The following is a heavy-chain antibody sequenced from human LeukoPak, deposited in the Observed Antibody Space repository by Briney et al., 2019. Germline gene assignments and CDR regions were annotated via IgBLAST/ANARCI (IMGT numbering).Heavy chain of an antibody. CDR3: AKDRRYSGYDYTYYYYYGMDV. D-gene: IGHD5-12*01. CDR1: GFTFSSYG. CDR2: ISYDGSNK. J-gene: IGHJ6*02. Sequence: PGGSLRLSCAASGFTFSSYGMHWVRQAPGKGLEWVAVISYDGSNKYYADSVKGRFTLSRDNSKNTLYLQMNSLRAEDTAVYYCAKDRRYSGYDYTYYYYYGMDVWGQGTTVTVSS. V-gene: IGHV3-30*18.